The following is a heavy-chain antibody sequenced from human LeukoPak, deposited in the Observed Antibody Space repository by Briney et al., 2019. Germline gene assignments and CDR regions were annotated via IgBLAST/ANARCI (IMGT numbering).Heavy chain of an antibody. CDR2: IYHSGST. D-gene: IGHD3-3*01. CDR1: GGSISSGDYY. J-gene: IGHJ6*03. CDR3: ASVLRAYYYYYYMDV. V-gene: IGHV4-30-4*08. Sequence: PSQTLSLTCTVSGGSISSGDYYWSWIRQPPGKGLEWIGYIYHSGSTYYNPSLKSRVTISVDTSKNQFSLKLSSVTAADTAVYYCASVLRAYYYYYYMDVWGKGTTVTVSS.